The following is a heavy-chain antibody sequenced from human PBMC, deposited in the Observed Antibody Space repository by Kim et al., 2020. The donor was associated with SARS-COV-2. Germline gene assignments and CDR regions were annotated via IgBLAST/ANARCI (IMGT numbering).Heavy chain of an antibody. V-gene: IGHV4-39*01. CDR3: DAYRLDSSGYYYRAFDI. J-gene: IGHJ3*02. Sequence: SETLSLTCTVSGGSISSSSYYWGWIRQPPGKGLEWIGSIYYSGSTYYNPSLKSRVTISVDTSKNQFSLKLSSVTAADTAVYYCDAYRLDSSGYYYRAFDIWGQGTMVTVSS. CDR1: GGSISSSSYY. D-gene: IGHD3-22*01. CDR2: IYYSGST.